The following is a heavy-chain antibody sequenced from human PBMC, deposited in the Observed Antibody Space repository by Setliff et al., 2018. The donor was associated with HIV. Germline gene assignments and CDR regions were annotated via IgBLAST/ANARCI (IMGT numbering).Heavy chain of an antibody. CDR1: GGSASNSRYY. CDR3: ASTSSWYIDIS. J-gene: IGHJ4*02. Sequence: PSETLSLTCTVSGGSASNSRYYWAWIRQPPGKGLEYIGSIHYNEKTYYNPSLKCRVTISIDTSKNQFSLNLTSVTAADTAVYYCASTSSWYIDISWAQGTLVTVSS. CDR2: IHYNEKT. D-gene: IGHD6-13*01. V-gene: IGHV4-39*01.